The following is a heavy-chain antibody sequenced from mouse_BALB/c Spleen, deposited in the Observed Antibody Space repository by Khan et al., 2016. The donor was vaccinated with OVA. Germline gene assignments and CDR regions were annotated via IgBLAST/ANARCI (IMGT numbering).Heavy chain of an antibody. CDR1: GYTFTNYG. CDR2: INTYTGEP. CDR3: ARPPYFSYVMVY. V-gene: IGHV9-3-1*01. D-gene: IGHD2-10*01. J-gene: IGHJ4*01. Sequence: QVQLQQSGPELKKPGETVKISCKASGYTFTNYGMNWVKQAPGKGLKWMGWINTYTGEPTYADDFKGRFAFSLETSASTASLQINNLKNEDTATDFCARPPYFSYVMVYWGQGTSVTVSS.